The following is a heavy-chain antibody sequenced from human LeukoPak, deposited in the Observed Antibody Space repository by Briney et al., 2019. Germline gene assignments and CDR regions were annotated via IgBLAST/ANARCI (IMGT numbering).Heavy chain of an antibody. CDR2: INWNSGTM. V-gene: IGHV3-9*01. J-gene: IGHJ6*03. Sequence: GGSLRLSCAASGFSFADATMHWVRQVPGKGLEWVSGINWNSGTMGYADSVKGRFTVSKDNAKNSLYLQMNSLKTEDTALYYCAKDPYMDVWGKGTTVTVSS. CDR1: GFSFADAT. CDR3: AKDPYMDV.